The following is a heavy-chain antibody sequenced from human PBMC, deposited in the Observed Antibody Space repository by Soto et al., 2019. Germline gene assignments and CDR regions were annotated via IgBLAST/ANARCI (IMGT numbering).Heavy chain of an antibody. V-gene: IGHV4-31*03. CDR1: GGSIGSGSYY. D-gene: IGHD3-22*01. Sequence: SETLSLTCTVSGGSIGSGSYYWSWIRQHPGKGLEWIGYINYSGSTFYILSLKSRVTTSIDTSTNQFSLKLSSVTAADTAVYYCARAGYDRDGGGYYYFDYWGQGTLVTVSS. CDR3: ARAGYDRDGGGYYYFDY. CDR2: INYSGST. J-gene: IGHJ4*02.